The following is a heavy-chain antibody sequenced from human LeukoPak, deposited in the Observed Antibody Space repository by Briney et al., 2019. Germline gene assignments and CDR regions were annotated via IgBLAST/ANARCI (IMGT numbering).Heavy chain of an antibody. Sequence: GGSLRLSCAASGFTFSSYWMSWVRQAPGKGLEWVANIRQDGSVKYYVSSVKGRFTISRDNAENSLYLQMNSLRAEDTAVYYCATSSDAPGNYWGQGTLVTVSS. CDR3: ATSSDAPGNY. J-gene: IGHJ4*02. V-gene: IGHV3-7*01. CDR1: GFTFSSYW. CDR2: IRQDGSVK. D-gene: IGHD2-2*01.